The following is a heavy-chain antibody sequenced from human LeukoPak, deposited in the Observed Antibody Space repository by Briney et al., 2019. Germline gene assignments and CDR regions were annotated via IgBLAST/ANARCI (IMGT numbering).Heavy chain of an antibody. Sequence: GGSLRLSCAASGFTFSSYAMSWVRQAPGKGLEWVSAISGSGGSTYYADSVKGRFTISRDNSKNTLYLQMNSLRAEDTAVYYCAKLGRCSGGSCYPFDYWGQGTLVTVSS. CDR2: ISGSGGST. CDR3: AKLGRCSGGSCYPFDY. CDR1: GFTFSSYA. J-gene: IGHJ4*02. V-gene: IGHV3-23*01. D-gene: IGHD2-15*01.